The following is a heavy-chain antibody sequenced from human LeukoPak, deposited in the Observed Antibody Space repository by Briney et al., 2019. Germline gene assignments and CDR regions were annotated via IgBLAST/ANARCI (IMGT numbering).Heavy chain of an antibody. J-gene: IGHJ6*04. Sequence: GGTLRLSCAASGFTFSSYGMNWVRQAPGKGLEWVSYISSSGSTIYYADSVKGRFTISRDNAKNSLYLQMNSLRAEDTAVYYCAELGITMIGGVWGKGTTVTISS. D-gene: IGHD3-10*02. CDR1: GFTFSSYG. V-gene: IGHV3-48*04. CDR2: ISSSGSTI. CDR3: AELGITMIGGV.